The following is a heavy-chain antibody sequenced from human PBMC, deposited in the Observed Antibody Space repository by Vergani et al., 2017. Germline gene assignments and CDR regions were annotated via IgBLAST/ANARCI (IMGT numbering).Heavy chain of an antibody. CDR3: ARVLGYDSSGYGY. CDR2: IYYSGST. CDR1: GGSISSYY. D-gene: IGHD3-22*01. J-gene: IGHJ4*02. V-gene: IGHV4-59*12. Sequence: QVQLQESGPGLVKPSETLSLTCTVSGGSISSYYWSWIRQPPGKGLEWIGYIYYSGSTNYNPSLKSRVTISVDKSKNQFSLKLSSVTAADTAVYYCARVLGYDSSGYGYWGQGTLVTVSS.